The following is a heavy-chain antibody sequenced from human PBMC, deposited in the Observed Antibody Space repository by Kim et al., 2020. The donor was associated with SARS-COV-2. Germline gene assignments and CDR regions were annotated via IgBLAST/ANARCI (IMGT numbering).Heavy chain of an antibody. CDR3: ARLDSGGWDSFNRRYYYFGMDV. CDR1: GGSISSSSYY. V-gene: IGHV4-39*01. D-gene: IGHD1-26*01. CDR2: IYYSGST. Sequence: SETLSLTCTVSGGSISSSSYYWGWIRQPPGKGLEWIGSIYYSGSTYYNPSLKSRVTISVDTSKNQFSLKLSSVTAADTAVYYCARLDSGGWDSFNRRYYYFGMDVSGQGTTVPVSS. J-gene: IGHJ6*02.